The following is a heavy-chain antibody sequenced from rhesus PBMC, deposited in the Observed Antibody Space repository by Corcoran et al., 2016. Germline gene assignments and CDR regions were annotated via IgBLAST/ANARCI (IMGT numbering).Heavy chain of an antibody. J-gene: IGHJ4*01. Sequence: QLQLQESGPGLVKPSETLSVTCAVSGGSISSSYWSWIRQAPGKGLEWIGYIYGSGISTNYNPSLKSRVTLSVDPSKNQLSLKLSTVTTADTAVYYCARDLTYSSGWYGFDYWGQGVLVTVSS. CDR2: IYGSGIST. CDR1: GGSISSSY. D-gene: IGHD6-31*01. CDR3: ARDLTYSSGWYGFDY. V-gene: IGHV4-169*02.